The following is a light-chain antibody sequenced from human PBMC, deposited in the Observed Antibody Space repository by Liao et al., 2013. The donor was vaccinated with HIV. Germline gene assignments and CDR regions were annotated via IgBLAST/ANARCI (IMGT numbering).Light chain of an antibody. V-gene: IGLV3-21*01. J-gene: IGLJ3*02. CDR1: NIGSKS. CDR2: SDT. CDR3: QVWDSRAGV. Sequence: SYVLTQPPSVSVAPGKTARITCGGNNIGSKSVHWYQQKPGQAPVLVIYSDTDRPSGIPERFSGSNSGNTATLTISRVEAGDEADYYCQVWDSRAGVFGGGTKLTVL.